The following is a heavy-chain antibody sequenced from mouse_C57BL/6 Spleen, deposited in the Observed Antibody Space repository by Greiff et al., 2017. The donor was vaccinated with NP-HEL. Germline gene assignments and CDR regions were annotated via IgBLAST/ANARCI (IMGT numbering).Heavy chain of an antibody. V-gene: IGHV5-12*01. CDR1: GFTFSDYY. CDR2: ISNGGGST. Sequence: EVMLVESGGGLVQPGGSLKLSCAASGFTFSDYYMYWVRQTPEKRLEWVAYISNGGGSTYYPDTVKGRFTISRDNAKNTLYLQMSRLKSEDTAMYYCARPYGNYAYFDDWGQGTTLTVSS. J-gene: IGHJ2*01. CDR3: ARPYGNYAYFDD. D-gene: IGHD2-1*01.